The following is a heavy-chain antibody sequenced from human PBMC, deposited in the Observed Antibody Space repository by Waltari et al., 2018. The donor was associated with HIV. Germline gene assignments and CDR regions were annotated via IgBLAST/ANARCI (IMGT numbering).Heavy chain of an antibody. Sequence: EVQLVESGGGLVQPGGSLRLSCAASGLTFNTFWMSWVRQAPGKGVEWVASINQDGSQRYSVDSVKGRFSISRDNAKNSLYLQMNSLRVEDSAVYYCARDNVVSFDSWGQGTLVTVSA. CDR3: ARDNVVSFDS. V-gene: IGHV3-7*01. D-gene: IGHD2-15*01. CDR1: GLTFNTFW. J-gene: IGHJ5*01. CDR2: INQDGSQR.